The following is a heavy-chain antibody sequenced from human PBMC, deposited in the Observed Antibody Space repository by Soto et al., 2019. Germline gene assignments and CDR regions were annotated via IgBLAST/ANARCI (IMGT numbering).Heavy chain of an antibody. D-gene: IGHD6-13*01. CDR3: ASGEEPPGLIAAAGIPFDY. CDR2: IIPILGIA. Sequence: QVQLVQSGAEVKKPGSSVKVSCKASGGTFSSYTISWVRQAPGQGLEWMGRIIPILGIANYAQKFQGRVTITADKSTSTAYMELSSLRSEDTAVYYCASGEEPPGLIAAAGIPFDYWGQGTLVTVSS. J-gene: IGHJ4*02. CDR1: GGTFSSYT. V-gene: IGHV1-69*02.